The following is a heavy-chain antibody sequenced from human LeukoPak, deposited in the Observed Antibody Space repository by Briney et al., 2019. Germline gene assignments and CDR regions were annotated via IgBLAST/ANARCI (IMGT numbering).Heavy chain of an antibody. CDR2: IYYSGST. Sequence: SETLSLTCAVYGGSFRGYYWSWIRQPPGKGLEWIGSIYYSGSTYYNPSLKSRVTISVDTSSSHFSLKLTSVTAADTAVYYCARLYSNNYAYYWGQGTLVTVSS. V-gene: IGHV4-34*01. CDR1: GGSFRGYY. CDR3: ARLYSNNYAYY. D-gene: IGHD5-24*01. J-gene: IGHJ4*02.